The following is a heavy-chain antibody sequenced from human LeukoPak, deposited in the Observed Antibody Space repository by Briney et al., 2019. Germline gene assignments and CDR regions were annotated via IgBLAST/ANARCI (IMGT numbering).Heavy chain of an antibody. V-gene: IGHV4-34*01. CDR1: GGSFSGYY. D-gene: IGHD3-22*01. J-gene: IGHJ3*02. Sequence: PSETLSLTCAVYGGSFSGYYWSWIRQPPGKGLEWIGEVNHSGSTNYNPSLKSRVTISVDTSKNQFSLKLSSVTAADTAVYYCASYSDSSGYYYESAFDIWGQGTMVTVSS. CDR3: ASYSDSSGYYYESAFDI. CDR2: VNHSGST.